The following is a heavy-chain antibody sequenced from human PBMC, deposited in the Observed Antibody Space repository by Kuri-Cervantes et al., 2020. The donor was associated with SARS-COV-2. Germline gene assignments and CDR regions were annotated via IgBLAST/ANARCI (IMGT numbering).Heavy chain of an antibody. CDR2: IYYSGST. V-gene: IGHV4-39*07. J-gene: IGHJ3*02. CDR3: ARGRYSSSSGNAFAI. CDR1: GGSISSSSYY. Sequence: GSLRLSCTVSGGSISSSSYYWGWIRQPPGKGLEWIGSIYYSGSTYYNPPLKSRVTISVDTSKNRFSLKLSSVTAADTAVYYCARGRYSSSSGNAFAIWGQGTMVTVSS. D-gene: IGHD6-6*01.